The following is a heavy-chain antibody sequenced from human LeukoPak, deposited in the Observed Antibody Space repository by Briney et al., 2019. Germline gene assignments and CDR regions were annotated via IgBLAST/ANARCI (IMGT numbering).Heavy chain of an antibody. V-gene: IGHV3-74*01. CDR3: TRESGSSRFFDY. Sequence: PGGSLRLSCAASGFTFSDHWIHWVRQAPGKGLVWVSRIYNDGTTTTYADSVKGRFTISRDNAKSTLYLQMNSLRAEDTAVYYCTRESGSSRFFDYWGQGTPVTVSS. D-gene: IGHD6-6*01. J-gene: IGHJ4*02. CDR2: IYNDGTTT. CDR1: GFTFSDHW.